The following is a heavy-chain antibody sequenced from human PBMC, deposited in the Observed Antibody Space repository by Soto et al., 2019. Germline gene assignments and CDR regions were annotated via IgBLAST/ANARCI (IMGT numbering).Heavy chain of an antibody. J-gene: IGHJ5*02. D-gene: IGHD5-12*01. CDR1: GFTFSSYA. V-gene: IGHV3-30-3*01. Sequence: QVQLVESGGGVVQPGRSLRLSCAASGFTFSSYAMHWVRQAPGKGLEWFAVISYDGSNKYYADSLKGRFTISRDNSKNPLYLQMNSLRADDTPVYYCASPQAVPPINNWFDPWGQGTLLTVSS. CDR2: ISYDGSNK. CDR3: ASPQAVPPINNWFDP.